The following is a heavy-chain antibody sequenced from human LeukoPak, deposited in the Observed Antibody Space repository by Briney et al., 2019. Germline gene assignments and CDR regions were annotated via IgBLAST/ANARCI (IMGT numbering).Heavy chain of an antibody. CDR1: GYTFTSYY. J-gene: IGHJ4*02. D-gene: IGHD6-6*01. Sequence: ASVKVSCKASGYTFTSYYIHWVRQAPGQGLEWMGIINPSGGSTTYAQKFQGRVTITADESTSTAYMELSSLRSEDTAVYYCAREWISSSFKRGGSFDYWGQGTLVTVSS. CDR2: INPSGGST. CDR3: AREWISSSFKRGGSFDY. V-gene: IGHV1-46*01.